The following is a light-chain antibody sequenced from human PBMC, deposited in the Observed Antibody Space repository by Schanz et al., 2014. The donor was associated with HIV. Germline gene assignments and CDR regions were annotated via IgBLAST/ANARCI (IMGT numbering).Light chain of an antibody. J-gene: IGLJ3*02. CDR2: EVT. V-gene: IGLV2-8*01. Sequence: QSALTQPPSASGSPGQSVTISCTGTGTDVGGYNSVPRYQHHPGEAPKLIIYEVTKRPSGVPDRFSGSKSGRTASLTVSGLQAEDEADYYCASYTGSNQGVFGGGTKLTVL. CDR3: ASYTGSNQGV. CDR1: GTDVGGYNS.